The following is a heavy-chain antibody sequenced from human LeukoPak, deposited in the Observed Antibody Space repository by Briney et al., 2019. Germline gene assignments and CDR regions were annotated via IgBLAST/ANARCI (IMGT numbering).Heavy chain of an antibody. CDR3: ARFQSGSYYSDY. D-gene: IGHD1-26*01. Sequence: PGGSLRLSCAASGFTFSSYSMNWFRQAPGKGLEWVSSITFSSSYIYYADSVKGRFTISRDNAKNSLYLQMDSLRDEDTAVYFCARFQSGSYYSDYWGQGTLVTVSS. CDR2: ITFSSSYI. J-gene: IGHJ4*02. CDR1: GFTFSSYS. V-gene: IGHV3-21*01.